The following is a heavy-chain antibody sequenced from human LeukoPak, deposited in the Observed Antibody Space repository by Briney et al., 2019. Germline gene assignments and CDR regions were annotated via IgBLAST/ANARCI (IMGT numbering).Heavy chain of an antibody. D-gene: IGHD4-17*01. CDR1: GFTVSSNS. CDR3: ARTTEDDAFDI. V-gene: IGHV3-53*01. Sequence: PGGSLRLSCTVSGFTVSSNSMSWVRQAPGKGLEWVSFIYSDNTHYSDSVKGRFTISRDNSKNTLYLQMNSLRAEDTAVYYCARTTEDDAFDIWGQGTMVTVSS. J-gene: IGHJ3*02. CDR2: IYSDNT.